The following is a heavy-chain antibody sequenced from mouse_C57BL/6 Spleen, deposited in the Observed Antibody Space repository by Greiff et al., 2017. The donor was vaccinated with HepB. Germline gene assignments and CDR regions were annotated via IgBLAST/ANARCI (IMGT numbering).Heavy chain of an antibody. J-gene: IGHJ4*01. D-gene: IGHD1-1*01. Sequence: EVQRVESEGGLVQPGSSMKLSCTASGFTFSDYYMAWVRQVPEKGLEWVANINYDGSSTYYLDSLKSRFIISRDNAKNILYLQMSSLKSEDTATYYCARDGLYYYGSSSAMDYWGQGTSVTVSS. CDR2: INYDGSST. V-gene: IGHV5-16*01. CDR1: GFTFSDYY. CDR3: ARDGLYYYGSSSAMDY.